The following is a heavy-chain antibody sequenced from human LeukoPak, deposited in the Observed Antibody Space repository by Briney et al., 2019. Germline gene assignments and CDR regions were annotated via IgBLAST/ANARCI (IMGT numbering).Heavy chain of an antibody. V-gene: IGHV4-38-2*01. CDR1: GYSISSGYY. J-gene: IGHJ6*03. D-gene: IGHD6-13*01. CDR3: GSCYYYYYMDV. Sequence: PSETLSLTCAVSGYSISSGYYWGWIRQPPGKGLEWIGSIYHSGSTYYNPSLKSRVTISVDTSKNQLSLKLSSVTAADTAVYYCGSCYYYYYMDVWGKGTTVTVSS. CDR2: IYHSGST.